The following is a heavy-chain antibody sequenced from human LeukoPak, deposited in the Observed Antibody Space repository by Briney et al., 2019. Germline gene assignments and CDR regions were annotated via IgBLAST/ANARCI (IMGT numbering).Heavy chain of an antibody. CDR3: ARRGPAHLGYYYDNSQHAFDI. D-gene: IGHD3-22*01. Sequence: PSETLSLTCTVSGGSITSNYYWGWIRQPPGKGLEWIGSISYSGITYYNPSLNNRVTISVDTSKNQFSLKLSSVTAADTAVYYCARRGPAHLGYYYDNSQHAFDIWGQGTMVTVSS. CDR1: GGSITSNYY. V-gene: IGHV4-39*07. J-gene: IGHJ3*02. CDR2: ISYSGIT.